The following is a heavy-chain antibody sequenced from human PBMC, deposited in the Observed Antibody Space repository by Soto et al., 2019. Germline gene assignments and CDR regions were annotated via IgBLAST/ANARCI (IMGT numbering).Heavy chain of an antibody. D-gene: IGHD6-13*01. CDR1: GFTFSGYS. CDR3: ARVYSSSWYPHYYYGMDV. J-gene: IGHJ6*02. V-gene: IGHV3-21*01. CDR2: ISSSSYI. Sequence: PGGSLRLSCAASGFTFSGYSMNWVRQAPGKGLEWVSSISSSSYIYYADSVKGRFTISRDNAKNSLYLQMNSLRAEDTAVYYCARVYSSSWYPHYYYGMDVWGQGTTVTVSS.